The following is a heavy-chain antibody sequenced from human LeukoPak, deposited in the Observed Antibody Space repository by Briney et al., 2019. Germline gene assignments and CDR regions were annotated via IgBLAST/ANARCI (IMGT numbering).Heavy chain of an antibody. CDR1: GFTFSSYE. CDR3: ARERTVLRYFDW. CDR2: ISSSGSTI. Sequence: GGSLRLSCAASGFTFSSYEMNWVRQAPGKGLEWVSYISSSGSTIYYADSVKGRFTISRDNAKNSLYLQMNSLRAEDTAVYYCARERTVLRYFDWWGQGTLVTVSS. V-gene: IGHV3-48*03. D-gene: IGHD3-9*01. J-gene: IGHJ4*02.